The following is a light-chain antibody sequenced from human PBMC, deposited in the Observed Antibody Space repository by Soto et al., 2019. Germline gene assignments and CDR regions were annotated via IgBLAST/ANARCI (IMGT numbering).Light chain of an antibody. Sequence: LSLYRGYKNTGTVWASQSVSSYLAWYQQKPGQAPRHPIYDASSRATGMPDRFSGSGSGTDFPLTFCRLEPKDFAVYYCQQYGISRTFGQGTKVDIK. CDR3: QQYGISRT. V-gene: IGKV3-20*01. J-gene: IGKJ1*01. CDR2: DAS. CDR1: QSVSSY.